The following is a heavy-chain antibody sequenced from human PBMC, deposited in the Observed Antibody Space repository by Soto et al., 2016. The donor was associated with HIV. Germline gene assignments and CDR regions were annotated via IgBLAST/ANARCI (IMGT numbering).Heavy chain of an antibody. CDR3: ARPYYYDSSGSDY. Sequence: QLQLQESGPGLVKPSETLSLTCSVSGDSITTSTYYWGWIRQPPGKGLEWIGSISYSGSTNYNPSLRSRVTISVDTSKNHFSLKLNSVTVADTAVYFCARPYYYDSSGSDYWGQGTLVTVSS. V-gene: IGHV4-39*02. CDR2: ISYSGST. J-gene: IGHJ4*02. CDR1: GDSITTSTYY. D-gene: IGHD3-22*01.